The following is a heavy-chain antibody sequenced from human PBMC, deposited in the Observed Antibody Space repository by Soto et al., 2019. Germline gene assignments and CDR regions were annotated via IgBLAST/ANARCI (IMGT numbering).Heavy chain of an antibody. CDR2: IKSKTDGGTT. CDR3: TSRIAARREYFDY. J-gene: IGHJ4*02. V-gene: IGHV3-15*01. D-gene: IGHD6-6*01. CDR1: GFTFSNAW. Sequence: GGSLRLSCAASGFTFSNAWMSWVRQAPGKGLEWVGRIKSKTDGGTTDYAAPVKGRFTISRDDSKNTLYLQMNSLKTEDTAVYYCTSRIAARREYFDYWGQGTLVTVSS.